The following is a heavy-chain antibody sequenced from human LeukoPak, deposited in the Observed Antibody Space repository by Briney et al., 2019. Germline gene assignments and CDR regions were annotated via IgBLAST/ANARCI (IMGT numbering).Heavy chain of an antibody. Sequence: SETLSLTCTVSGGSISSGDYYWSWIRQPPGEGLEWIGYNYYRRSTYYNPSLKSRVTISVDTSKNQFSLKLSSVTAADTAVYYCANWDDAFDIWGQGTMVSVSS. J-gene: IGHJ3*02. CDR3: ANWDDAFDI. V-gene: IGHV4-30-4*08. CDR1: GGSISSGDYY. CDR2: NYYRRST. D-gene: IGHD7-27*01.